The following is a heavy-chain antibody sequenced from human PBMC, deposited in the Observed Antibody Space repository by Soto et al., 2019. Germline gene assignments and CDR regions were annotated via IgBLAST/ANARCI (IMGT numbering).Heavy chain of an antibody. CDR2: FDPEDGET. Sequence: GASVKVSCKVSGYTLTELSMHWVRQAPGKGLEWMGGFDPEDGETIYAQKFQGRVTMTEDTSTDTAYMELSSLRSEDTAVYYCATDRRELVGDYYGMDVWGQGTTVTVSS. D-gene: IGHD6-13*01. CDR1: GYTLTELS. J-gene: IGHJ6*02. V-gene: IGHV1-24*01. CDR3: ATDRRELVGDYYGMDV.